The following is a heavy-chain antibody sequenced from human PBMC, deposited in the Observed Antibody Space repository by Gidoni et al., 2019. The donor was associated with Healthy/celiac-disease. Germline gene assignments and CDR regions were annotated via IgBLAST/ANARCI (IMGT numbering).Heavy chain of an antibody. CDR3: TADFWSGLRGLLCI. D-gene: IGHD3-3*01. J-gene: IGHJ3*02. Sequence: EVQLVESGGGLVQPGGSLKLSCAASGITFSGYAMHWVRQAAGKGLECVCRMRSKAHSYATAYAASVKCRFTISRDDSKNTAYLQMTSLNTEDTAVYYCTADFWSGLRGLLCIWGQGTMVTVSS. CDR2: MRSKAHSYAT. V-gene: IGHV3-73*02. CDR1: GITFSGYA.